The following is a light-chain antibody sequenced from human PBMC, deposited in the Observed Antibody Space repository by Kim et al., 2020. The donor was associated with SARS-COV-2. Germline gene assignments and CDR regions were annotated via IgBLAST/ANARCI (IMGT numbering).Light chain of an antibody. Sequence: VQLTCTLSSGHSSYAIAWHQQQPEKGPRYLMKLNSDGSHSKGDGIPDRFSGSSSGAERYLTISSLQSEDEADYYCQTWGTGINWVFGGGTQLTVL. V-gene: IGLV4-69*01. CDR1: SGHSSYA. CDR3: QTWGTGINWV. CDR2: LNSDGSH. J-gene: IGLJ3*02.